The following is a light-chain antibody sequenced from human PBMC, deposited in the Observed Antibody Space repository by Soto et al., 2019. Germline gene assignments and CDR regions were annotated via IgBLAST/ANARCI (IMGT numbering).Light chain of an antibody. V-gene: IGKV2-24*01. CDR3: VQFSQFPRT. CDR2: QVS. J-gene: IGKJ1*01. Sequence: DIVLTQTPLSSPVTLGQPASISYKSSQSLVYSDSNTYLSWLQQRPGQPPRLLIYQVSNQFSRDADRCSSSGAGTDFILIISMVAAEDVVVYYYVQFSQFPRTFGQGTKVDIK. CDR1: QSLVYSDSNTY.